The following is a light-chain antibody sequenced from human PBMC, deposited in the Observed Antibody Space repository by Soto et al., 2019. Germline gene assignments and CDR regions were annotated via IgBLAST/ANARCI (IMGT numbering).Light chain of an antibody. CDR1: SSNIGAGYD. Sequence: QSVLTQLPSVSGAPGQRVTIPCTGSSSNIGAGYDVHWYQQLPGTAPKLLIYGNTNRPSGVPDRFSGSKSGTSASLAITGLQAEDEADYYCQSYDSSLSGSVFGGGTKLTVL. V-gene: IGLV1-40*01. CDR2: GNT. J-gene: IGLJ3*02. CDR3: QSYDSSLSGSV.